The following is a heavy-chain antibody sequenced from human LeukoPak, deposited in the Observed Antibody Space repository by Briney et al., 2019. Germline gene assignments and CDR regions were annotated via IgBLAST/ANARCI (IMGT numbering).Heavy chain of an antibody. Sequence: ASVKVSCKASGYNFIGYYIHWLRQAPGQGLEWMGGFDPADGEPIYAQKFQGRVTMSEDTSTDTAYMDLSSLRSEDTAVYYCATEVVGYGDVHYFDSWSQGTLVTVSS. CDR3: ATEVVGYGDVHYFDS. CDR1: GYNFIGYY. D-gene: IGHD4-17*01. CDR2: FDPADGEP. J-gene: IGHJ4*02. V-gene: IGHV1-24*01.